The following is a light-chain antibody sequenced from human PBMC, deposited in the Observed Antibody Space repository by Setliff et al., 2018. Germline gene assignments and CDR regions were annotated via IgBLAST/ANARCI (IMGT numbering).Light chain of an antibody. J-gene: IGLJ1*01. V-gene: IGLV2-14*01. CDR3: SAYTSSSTYV. CDR2: EVT. Sequence: QSVLAQPPSASGSPGQSITISCSGTIGDVGAYDFVSWYQHHPGKAPKLVIYEVTNRPSGISNRFSGSKSGNSASLIISGLQAEDEADYYCSAYTSSSTYVFGTGTKGTVL. CDR1: IGDVGAYDF.